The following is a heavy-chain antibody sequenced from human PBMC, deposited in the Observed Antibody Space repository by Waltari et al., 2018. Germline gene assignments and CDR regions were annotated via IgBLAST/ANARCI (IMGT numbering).Heavy chain of an antibody. V-gene: IGHV4-4*02. CDR1: GGSISSSNW. CDR3: ARTSAGNIYY. D-gene: IGHD6-25*01. CDR2: IYHSGST. J-gene: IGHJ4*02. Sequence: QVHLQESGPGLVKPSGTLSLTCAVSGGSISSSNWWCWVRQPPGKGLEWIGEIYHSGSTSYNPSLQSRVTISVDKSKNQFSLNLSSVTAADTAVYYCARTSAGNIYYWGQGTLVTVSS.